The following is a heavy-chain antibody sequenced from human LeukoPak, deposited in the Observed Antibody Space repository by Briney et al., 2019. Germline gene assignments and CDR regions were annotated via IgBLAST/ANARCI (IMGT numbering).Heavy chain of an antibody. CDR1: EFTFSNAY. J-gene: IGHJ4*02. V-gene: IGHV3-15*01. Sequence: GGSLRLSCATSEFTFSNAYMSWVRQAPGKGLEWVGRIKSKTDGGTTDYAAPVKGRFTISRDNSKSTLYLQMNSLRAEDTAVYYCGRVAPGGRHIDYWGQGTLVTVS. CDR3: GRVAPGGRHIDY. CDR2: IKSKTDGGTT. D-gene: IGHD2-2*01.